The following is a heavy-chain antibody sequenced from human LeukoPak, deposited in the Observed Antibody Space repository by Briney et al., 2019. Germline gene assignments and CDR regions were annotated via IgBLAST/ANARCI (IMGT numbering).Heavy chain of an antibody. D-gene: IGHD2-2*01. CDR1: GFTFSSYG. J-gene: IGHJ4*02. CDR3: AKAPGGCSSTSCYSLDY. V-gene: IGHV3-30*18. Sequence: GGSLRLSCAASGFTFSSYGMHWVRQAPGKGLEWVAAISYDGSNKYYADSVKGRFTISRDNSKNTLYLQMNSLRAEDTAVYYCAKAPGGCSSTSCYSLDYWGQGTLVTVSS. CDR2: ISYDGSNK.